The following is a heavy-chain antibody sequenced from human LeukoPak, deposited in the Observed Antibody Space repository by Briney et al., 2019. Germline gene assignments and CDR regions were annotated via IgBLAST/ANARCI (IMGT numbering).Heavy chain of an antibody. J-gene: IGHJ6*03. CDR2: VFTGGNT. CDR3: ARGVSTIFNPYSYYMDV. CDR1: GGSICSYY. D-gene: IGHD5/OR15-5a*01. Sequence: SETLSLTCTLSGGSICSYYWSWIRQPAGKGLEWIGRVFTGGNTYYSPSLKSRVTMSLDTSKNQVSLNLSSVTAADTAVYYCARGVSTIFNPYSYYMDVWGKGTTVTVSS. V-gene: IGHV4-4*07.